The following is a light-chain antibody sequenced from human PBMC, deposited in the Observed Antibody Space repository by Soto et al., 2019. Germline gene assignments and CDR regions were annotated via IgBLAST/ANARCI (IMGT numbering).Light chain of an antibody. V-gene: IGKV1-13*02. CDR3: QQLNSYPIT. J-gene: IGKJ5*01. CDR1: QDIRGA. Sequence: AIQVTQSPSSLSASGGDRITITCRASQDIRGALAWYQQKPGKAPKLLIYDVSTLETGVPSRFSGTGSGTEFTLTISSLQPEDFGTYYCQQLNSYPITFGHGTRLEIK. CDR2: DVS.